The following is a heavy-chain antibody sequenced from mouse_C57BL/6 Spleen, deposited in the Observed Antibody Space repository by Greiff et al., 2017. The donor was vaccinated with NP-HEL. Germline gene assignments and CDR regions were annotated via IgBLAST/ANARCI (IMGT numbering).Heavy chain of an antibody. Sequence: VMLVESGPELVKPGASVKISCKASGYAFSSSWMNWVKQRPGKGLEWIGRIYPGDGDTNYNGKFKGKATLTADKSSSTAYMQLSSLTSEDSAVYFCARWDYYGSSYANYFDYWGQGTTLTVSS. CDR3: ARWDYYGSSYANYFDY. J-gene: IGHJ2*01. V-gene: IGHV1-82*01. CDR1: GYAFSSSW. D-gene: IGHD1-1*01. CDR2: IYPGDGDT.